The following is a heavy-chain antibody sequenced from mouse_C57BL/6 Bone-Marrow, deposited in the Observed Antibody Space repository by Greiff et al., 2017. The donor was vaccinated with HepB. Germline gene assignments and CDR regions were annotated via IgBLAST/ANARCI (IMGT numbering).Heavy chain of an antibody. CDR2: ISNGGGST. CDR3: ARPLYYDYAWFAY. V-gene: IGHV5-12*01. CDR1: GFTFSDYY. D-gene: IGHD2-4*01. Sequence: EVQVVESGGGLVQPGGSLKLSCAASGFTFSDYYMYWVRQTPEKRLEWVAYISNGGGSTYYPDTVKGRFTISRDNAKNTLYLQMSRLKSEDTAMYYCARPLYYDYAWFAYWGQGTLVTVSA. J-gene: IGHJ3*01.